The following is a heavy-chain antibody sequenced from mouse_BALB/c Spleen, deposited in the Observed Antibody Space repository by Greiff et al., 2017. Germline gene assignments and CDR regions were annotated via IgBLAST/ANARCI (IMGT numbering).Heavy chain of an antibody. D-gene: IGHD1-1*01. CDR2: ISTYYGNT. Sequence: VQLQQSGPELVRPGVSVKISCKGSGYTFTDYAMHWVKQSHAKSLEWIGVISTYYGNTNYNQKFKGKATMTVDKSSSTAYMELARLTSEDSAIYYCARERYYGSSYEAMDYWGQGTSVTVSS. CDR3: ARERYYGSSYEAMDY. CDR1: GYTFTDYA. V-gene: IGHV1-67*01. J-gene: IGHJ4*01.